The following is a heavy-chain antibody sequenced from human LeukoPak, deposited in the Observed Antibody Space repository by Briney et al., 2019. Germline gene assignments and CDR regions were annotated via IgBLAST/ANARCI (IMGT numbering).Heavy chain of an antibody. D-gene: IGHD3-10*01. J-gene: IGHJ4*02. CDR3: ARSGWFGELSGFEYYFDY. V-gene: IGHV3-66*01. Sequence: GGSLRLSCPASGFTVSSNYMSWVRQAPGKGLEWVSVIYSGGSTYYADSVKGRFTISRDNSKNTLYLQMNSLRAEDTAVYYCARSGWFGELSGFEYYFDYWGQGTLVTVSS. CDR1: GFTVSSNY. CDR2: IYSGGST.